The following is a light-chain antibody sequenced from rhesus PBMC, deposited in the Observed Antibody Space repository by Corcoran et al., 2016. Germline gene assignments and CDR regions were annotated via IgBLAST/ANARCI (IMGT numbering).Light chain of an antibody. V-gene: IGKV3-35*01. Sequence: EIVLTQSPATLSLSPGERATLSYRASQSVSSSLAWYQQNPGQPPRLLIYDASKRSTGIPDRFSDSGSGTDFTLTISSLEPEDVGVYFCQQYSNWLTFGGVTKVELK. CDR2: DAS. J-gene: IGKJ4*01. CDR1: QSVSSS. CDR3: QQYSNWLT.